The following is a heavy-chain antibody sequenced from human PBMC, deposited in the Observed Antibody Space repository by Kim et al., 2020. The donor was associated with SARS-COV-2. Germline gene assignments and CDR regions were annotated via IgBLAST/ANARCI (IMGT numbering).Heavy chain of an antibody. J-gene: IGHJ4*02. V-gene: IGHV4-39*01. Sequence: SETLSLTCTVSGGSISSSSYYWGWIRQPPGKGLEWIGSIYYSGSTYYNPSLKSRVTISVDTSKNQFSLKLSSVTAADTAVYYCARRSRIVVVPAAILAWGQGTLVTVSS. CDR2: IYYSGST. CDR1: GGSISSSSYY. CDR3: ARRSRIVVVPAAILA. D-gene: IGHD2-2*01.